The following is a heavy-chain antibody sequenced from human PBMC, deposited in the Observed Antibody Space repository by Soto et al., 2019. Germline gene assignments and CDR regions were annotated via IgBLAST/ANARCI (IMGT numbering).Heavy chain of an antibody. J-gene: IGHJ6*02. D-gene: IGHD3-9*01. CDR2: IIPIFGTA. Sequence: SVKVSCKASGGTFSSYAISWVRQAPGQGLEWMGGIIPIFGTANYAQKFQGRVTITADESTSTAYMELSSLRSEDTAVYYCAREGKSILTGYHYYYYGMDVWGQGATVTVSS. CDR1: GGTFSSYA. CDR3: AREGKSILTGYHYYYYGMDV. V-gene: IGHV1-69*13.